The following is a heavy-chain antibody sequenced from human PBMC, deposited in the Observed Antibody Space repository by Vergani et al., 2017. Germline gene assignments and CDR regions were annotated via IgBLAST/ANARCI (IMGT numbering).Heavy chain of an antibody. J-gene: IGHJ6*02. Sequence: LEESGGGSVKPGGSLRLSCAASGFKFSDHYMSWIRQAPGKGLEGVSQISPGASTDYYTDSVTGRFTVSRDNDNNSLTLDMTTLRVEDTAVYYCAKNPGISTTRHYYAMDVWGQGTTVTVSS. CDR3: AKNPGISTTRHYYAMDV. CDR2: ISPGASTD. V-gene: IGHV3-11*04. CDR1: GFKFSDHY. D-gene: IGHD1-1*01.